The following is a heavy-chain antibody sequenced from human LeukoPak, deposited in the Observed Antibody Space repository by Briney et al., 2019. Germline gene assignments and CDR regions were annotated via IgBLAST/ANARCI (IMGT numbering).Heavy chain of an antibody. J-gene: IGHJ4*02. CDR2: INGDGSST. CDR1: GFTFSDHW. D-gene: IGHD1-1*01. Sequence: PGGSLRLSCGASGFTFSDHWMHWVRQAPGKGLVWVSRINGDGSSTTYADSVRGRFAISRDNAKNTVYLQVNSLRAEDTAVYYCATTRTDFHFDCWGQGTLVTVSS. V-gene: IGHV3-74*01. CDR3: ATTRTDFHFDC.